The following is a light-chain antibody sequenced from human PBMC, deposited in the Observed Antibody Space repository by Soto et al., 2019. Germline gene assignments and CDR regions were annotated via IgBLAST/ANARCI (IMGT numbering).Light chain of an antibody. V-gene: IGKV3-20*01. CDR2: GAS. CDR1: QSIRSTN. Sequence: EIMLTQSPGTLSLSPGERATLSCRASQSIRSTNLAWYQQKPGQAPRLLFYGASSRAAGIPDRFSGSGSGTDFTLTISRLEPEDFAVYYCQQYGSSLVFGQGTRLEIK. CDR3: QQYGSSLV. J-gene: IGKJ5*01.